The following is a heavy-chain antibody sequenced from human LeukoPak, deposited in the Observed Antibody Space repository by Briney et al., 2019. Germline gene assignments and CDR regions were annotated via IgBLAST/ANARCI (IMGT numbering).Heavy chain of an antibody. D-gene: IGHD5-18*01. CDR2: IYTSGST. CDR1: GGSISSGSYY. V-gene: IGHV4-61*02. J-gene: IGHJ5*01. Sequence: PSQTLSLTCTVSGGSISSGSYYWSWIRQPAGKGLEWIGRIYTSGSTNYNPSLKSRVTISVDTSKNQFSLNLSSVTAADTAVYYCAREGVDTAMVTWFDYWGQGTLVTVSS. CDR3: AREGVDTAMVTWFDY.